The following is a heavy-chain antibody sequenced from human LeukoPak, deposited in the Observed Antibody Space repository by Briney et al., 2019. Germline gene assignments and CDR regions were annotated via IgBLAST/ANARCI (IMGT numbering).Heavy chain of an antibody. V-gene: IGHV1-2*02. CDR2: INLDTGGT. J-gene: IGHJ5*02. CDR3: VREARAGNWFDR. Sequence: EASVKVSCKASGYTFTSYYIHWVRQAPGQGLEWMGWINLDTGGTNYAQQFQDRVTMTRDTSLSPVYMDLRCFRSDDTATYYCVREARAGNWFDRWGGGGMVVVCS. CDR1: GYTFTSYY.